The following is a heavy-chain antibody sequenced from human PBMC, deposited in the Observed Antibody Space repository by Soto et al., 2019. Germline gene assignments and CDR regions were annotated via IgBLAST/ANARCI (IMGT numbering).Heavy chain of an antibody. Sequence: QVQLVESGGGVVQPGRSLRLSCAASGFTFSSYGMHWVRQAPGKGLEWVAVIWYDGSNKYYADSVKGRFTISRDNSKNTLYLQMNSLRAEETAVYYCAGPGYCSGGSCDATYYYYGMDVWGQGTTVTVSS. CDR1: GFTFSSYG. V-gene: IGHV3-33*01. D-gene: IGHD2-15*01. J-gene: IGHJ6*02. CDR3: AGPGYCSGGSCDATYYYYGMDV. CDR2: IWYDGSNK.